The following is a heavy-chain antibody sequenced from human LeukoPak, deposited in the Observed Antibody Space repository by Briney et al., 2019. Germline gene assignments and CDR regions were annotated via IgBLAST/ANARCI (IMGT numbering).Heavy chain of an antibody. D-gene: IGHD6-13*01. J-gene: IGHJ4*02. Sequence: SETLSLTCTVSGGSISSYYWSWIRQPPGKGLEWIGYIYYSGSTKYNPSLKSRVTISVDTSKNQFSLKLSSVTAADTAVYYCARDEDTSSCLDYWGQGTLVTVSS. V-gene: IGHV4-59*01. CDR1: GGSISSYY. CDR2: IYYSGST. CDR3: ARDEDTSSCLDY.